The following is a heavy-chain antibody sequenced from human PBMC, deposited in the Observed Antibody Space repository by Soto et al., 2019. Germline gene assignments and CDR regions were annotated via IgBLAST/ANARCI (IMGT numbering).Heavy chain of an antibody. Sequence: QVQLQESGPGLVKPSETLSLTCTVSGGSVSSGSYYWSWIRQPPGKGLEWIGYIYYTGSTNYNPSLKSRVTRSVDTSKNQFSLKLSSVTAADTAVDYCARDLYINYYYYGMDVWGQGTTVTVAS. V-gene: IGHV4-61*01. D-gene: IGHD2-8*01. CDR1: GGSVSSGSYY. CDR2: IYYTGST. CDR3: ARDLYINYYYYGMDV. J-gene: IGHJ6*02.